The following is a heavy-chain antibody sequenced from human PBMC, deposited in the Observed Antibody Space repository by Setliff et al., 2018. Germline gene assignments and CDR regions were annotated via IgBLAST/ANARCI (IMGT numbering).Heavy chain of an antibody. CDR3: VRDRTAYSYGLDV. Sequence: PSETLSLTCSVYGESFSNNYWSWIRQTPGKGLEWIGESNHGGSTSYHPSLKSRLTMSVDTSKNQFSLKLRSVTAADTAVYYCVRDRTAYSYGLDVWAQGTTVTVSS. J-gene: IGHJ6*02. D-gene: IGHD5-18*01. CDR1: GESFSNNY. CDR2: SNHGGST. V-gene: IGHV4-34*01.